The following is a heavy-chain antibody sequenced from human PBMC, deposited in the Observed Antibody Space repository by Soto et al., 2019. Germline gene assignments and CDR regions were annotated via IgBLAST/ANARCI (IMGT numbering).Heavy chain of an antibody. CDR1: GFTFSSYA. D-gene: IGHD3-3*01. CDR2: ISYDGSNK. V-gene: IGHV3-30-3*01. J-gene: IGHJ3*02. CDR3: AGRTSWLLLDAFDI. Sequence: QVQLVESGGGVVQPGRSLRLSCAASGFTFSSYAMHWVRQAPGKGLEWVAVISYDGSNKYYADSVKGRFTISRDNSKNTLYLQMNRLRAADTAVYYCAGRTSWLLLDAFDIWGQGTMVTLSS.